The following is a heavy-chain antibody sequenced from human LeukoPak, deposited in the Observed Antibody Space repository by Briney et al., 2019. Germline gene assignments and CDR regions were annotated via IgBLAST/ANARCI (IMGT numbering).Heavy chain of an antibody. CDR2: ISGDGSTT. CDR3: ARGGSHYDY. Sequence: GGSLRLSCAASGFTFSSYGMHWVRQAPGKGLVWVSRISGDGSTTAYADPVKGRFTISRDNAQNTLYLQMNSLRVDDTAVYYCARGGSHYDYWGQGTLVTVSS. J-gene: IGHJ4*02. V-gene: IGHV3-74*03. CDR1: GFTFSSYG. D-gene: IGHD1-26*01.